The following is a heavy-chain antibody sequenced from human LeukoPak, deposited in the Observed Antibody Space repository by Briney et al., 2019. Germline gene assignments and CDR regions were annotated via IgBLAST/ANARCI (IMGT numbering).Heavy chain of an antibody. Sequence: SETLSLTCTVSGGSISSDNSYWSWIRQPPGKGLEWIGYIYYSGSTNYNPSLKSRLTISIDTSKNQFSLRLSSVTAADTAVYYCARDSGSSSDYWGQGTLVTVSS. CDR2: IYYSGST. D-gene: IGHD1-26*01. CDR3: ARDSGSSSDY. V-gene: IGHV4-30-4*01. CDR1: GGSISSDNSY. J-gene: IGHJ4*02.